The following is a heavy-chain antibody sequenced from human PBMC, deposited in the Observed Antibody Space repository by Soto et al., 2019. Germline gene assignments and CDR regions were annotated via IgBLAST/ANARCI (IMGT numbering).Heavy chain of an antibody. CDR3: ARDLDYYDSDGHDAFDI. V-gene: IGHV3-33*01. CDR2: IWYDGSNK. D-gene: IGHD3-10*01. CDR1: GFTFSSYG. Sequence: GGSLRLSCAASGFTFSSYGMHWVRQAPGKGLEWVAVIWYDGSNKYYADSVKGRFTISRDNSKNTLYLQMNSLRAEDTAVYYCARDLDYYDSDGHDAFDIWGQGTMVTVSS. J-gene: IGHJ3*02.